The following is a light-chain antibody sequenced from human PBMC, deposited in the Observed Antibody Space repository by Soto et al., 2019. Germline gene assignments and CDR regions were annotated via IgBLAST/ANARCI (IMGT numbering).Light chain of an antibody. CDR1: QNINAW. CDR3: QQYHRYSP. Sequence: DIQMTQAPSTLSASVGDRVTITCRASQNINAWLAWYQQKPGKAPKLLIYDVSTLHSGVPSRFSASASGTEFTLTISNLESDDFATFYCQQYHRYSPFGQGTRVDIK. V-gene: IGKV1-5*01. CDR2: DVS. J-gene: IGKJ1*01.